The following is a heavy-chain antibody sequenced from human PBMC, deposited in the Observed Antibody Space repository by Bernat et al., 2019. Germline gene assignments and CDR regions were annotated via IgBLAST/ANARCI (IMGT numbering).Heavy chain of an antibody. CDR1: GFTFSFFA. CDR3: AKDGLRVSAYWYFDL. Sequence: EVQLLESGGGLVQPGGSLRLSCSAAGFTFSFFAMGWVRQAPGKGLEWVSAISSTSDRTDYADSVNGRFTVSRDNSKNTLYLQMNSLRAEDTAIYYCAKDGLRVSAYWYFDLWGRGALVTVSS. CDR2: ISSTSDRT. V-gene: IGHV3-23*01. D-gene: IGHD4/OR15-4a*01. J-gene: IGHJ2*01.